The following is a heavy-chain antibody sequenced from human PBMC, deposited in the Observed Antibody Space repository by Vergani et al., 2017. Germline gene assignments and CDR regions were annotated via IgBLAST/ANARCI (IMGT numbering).Heavy chain of an antibody. CDR3: ARYGSANLPSFDY. V-gene: IGHV4-30-4*08. D-gene: IGHD3-10*01. CDR2: IYYSGST. J-gene: IGHJ4*02. CDR1: GGSISSGDYY. Sequence: QVQLQESGPGLVKPSQTLSLTCTVSGGSISSGDYYWSWIRQPPGKGLEWIGYIYYSGSTYYNPSLKSRVTISVDTSKNQFSLNLTSVTAADTAVYYCARYGSANLPSFDYWGQGTLVTVSS.